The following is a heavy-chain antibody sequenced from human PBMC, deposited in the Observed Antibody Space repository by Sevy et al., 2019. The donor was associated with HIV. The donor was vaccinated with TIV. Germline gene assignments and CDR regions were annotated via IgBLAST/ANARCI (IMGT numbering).Heavy chain of an antibody. CDR2: INPNSGGT. CDR1: GYTFTGYY. Sequence: ASVKVSCKASGYTFTGYYMHWVRQAPGQGLEWMGRINPNSGGTNYAPKFQGRVTMTRDTSISTAYMELSRLRSDDTAVYYCARGGAAGILVEGFDYWGQGTLVTVSS. D-gene: IGHD6-13*01. J-gene: IGHJ4*02. CDR3: ARGGAAGILVEGFDY. V-gene: IGHV1-2*06.